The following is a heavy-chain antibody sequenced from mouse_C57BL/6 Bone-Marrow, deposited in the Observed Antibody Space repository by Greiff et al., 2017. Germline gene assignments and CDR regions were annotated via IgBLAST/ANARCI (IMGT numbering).Heavy chain of an antibody. CDR3: TTGTTDYFDY. CDR2: IDPENGDT. D-gene: IGHD1-1*01. J-gene: IGHJ2*01. CDR1: GFNIKGDY. Sequence: EVNVVESGAELVRPGASVKLSCTASGFNIKGDYMHWVKQRPEQGLEWIGWIDPENGDTEYASKFQGKATITADTSSNTAYLQLSSLTSEDTAVYYCTTGTTDYFDYWGQGTTLTVSS. V-gene: IGHV14-4*01.